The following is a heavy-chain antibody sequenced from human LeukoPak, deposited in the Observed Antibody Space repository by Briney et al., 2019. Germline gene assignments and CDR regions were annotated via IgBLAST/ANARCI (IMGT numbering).Heavy chain of an antibody. J-gene: IGHJ4*02. V-gene: IGHV3-64D*06. CDR2: ISSNGGST. D-gene: IGHD5-18*01. CDR3: VKTRYSYGYLHFDY. CDR1: GFTLSSYA. Sequence: GGSLRLSCSASGFTLSSYAMHWVRQAPGKGLEYVSAISSNGGSTYYADSVKGRFTISRDNSKNTLYLRTSSLRAEDTAVYYCVKTRYSYGYLHFDYWGQGTLVTVSS.